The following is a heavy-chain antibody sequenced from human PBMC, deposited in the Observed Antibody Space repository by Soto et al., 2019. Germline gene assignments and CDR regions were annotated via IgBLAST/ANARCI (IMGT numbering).Heavy chain of an antibody. CDR3: ASGRTRSSITMILVVDYGMEV. V-gene: IGHV1-46*01. Sequence: GASVKVSCKASGYTFTSYYMHWVRQAPGQGLEWMGIINPSGGSTSYAQKFQGRVTMTRDTSTSTVYMELSSLRSDDTAVYYCASGRTRSSITMILVVDYGMEVLAQATTVIVS. D-gene: IGHD3-22*01. J-gene: IGHJ6*02. CDR2: INPSGGST. CDR1: GYTFTSYY.